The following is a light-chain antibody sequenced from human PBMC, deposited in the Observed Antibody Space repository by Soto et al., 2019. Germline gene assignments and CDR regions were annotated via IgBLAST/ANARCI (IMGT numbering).Light chain of an antibody. CDR1: QSLVSSDGLTY. J-gene: IGKJ2*01. Sequence: VVLTQSPLSLPVTLGQTASISCRSSQSLVSSDGLTYFNWFHQRPGQSPRCLIYKVSNRDSGVPDRFTGSGSGTDFTLTISRVEAEDVGIYYCMQGSHWATFGQGTKLEIK. CDR3: MQGSHWAT. CDR2: KVS. V-gene: IGKV2-30*01.